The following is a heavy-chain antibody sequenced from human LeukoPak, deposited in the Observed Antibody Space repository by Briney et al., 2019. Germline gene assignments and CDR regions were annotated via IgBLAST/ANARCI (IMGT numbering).Heavy chain of an antibody. D-gene: IGHD5-18*01. J-gene: IGHJ4*02. Sequence: SETLSLTCAVSGGSISSSNWWSWVRQPPGKGLEWIGYIYYSGSTNYNPSLKSRVTISVDTSKNQFSLKLSSVTAADTAVYYCARGAYSYGYGPVDYWGQGTLVTVSS. CDR2: IYYSGST. CDR3: ARGAYSYGYGPVDY. CDR1: GGSISSSNW. V-gene: IGHV4-4*02.